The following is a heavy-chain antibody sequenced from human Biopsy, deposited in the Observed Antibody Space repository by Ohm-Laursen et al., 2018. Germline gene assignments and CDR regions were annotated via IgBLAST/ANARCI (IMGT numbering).Heavy chain of an antibody. D-gene: IGHD6-19*01. CDR2: VYYTGST. Sequence: SETLSLTCTVSGDSISSYYWSWIRRPPGKGLQWIGYVYYTGSTDYNPSLKNRVTMSVDTSKNQFYLKLYSVTAADTAVYYCARGRRTSGWPYFDNWGQGALVIVSP. CDR1: GDSISSYY. J-gene: IGHJ4*02. V-gene: IGHV4-59*01. CDR3: ARGRRTSGWPYFDN.